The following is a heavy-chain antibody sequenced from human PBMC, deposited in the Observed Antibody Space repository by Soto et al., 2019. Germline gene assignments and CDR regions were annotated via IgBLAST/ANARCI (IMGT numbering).Heavy chain of an antibody. D-gene: IGHD5-18*01. V-gene: IGHV4-61*01. CDR3: ARDIRGFSRALDY. CDR2: IHNSGTT. J-gene: IGHJ4*02. Sequence: SETLSLTCNVSGGSVSSDNYYWTWVRQPPGKGLEWIGNIHNSGTTNYNPSLQNRVTLPIDTSKNQYSLQLTSVSAADAALYYCARDIRGFSRALDYWGRGTPVTVSS. CDR1: GGSVSSDNYY.